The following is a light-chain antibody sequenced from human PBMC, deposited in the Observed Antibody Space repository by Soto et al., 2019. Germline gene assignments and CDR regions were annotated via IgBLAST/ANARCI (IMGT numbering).Light chain of an antibody. Sequence: ETKLTQSPATLSVSERERVTISCRARQSVSTYVNWYQQKPGKAPKLLIDAASSLQSGVPSRCSGRGAGTDFTLTSSSLQHEDVATYYWQQRYSTLWTFGQRAXXXIK. V-gene: IGKV1-39*01. J-gene: IGKJ1*01. CDR3: QQRYSTLWT. CDR1: QSVSTY. CDR2: AAS.